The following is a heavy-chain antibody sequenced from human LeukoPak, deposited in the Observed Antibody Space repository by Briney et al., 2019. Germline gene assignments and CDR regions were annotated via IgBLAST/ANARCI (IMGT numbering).Heavy chain of an antibody. CDR1: GGSFSGYY. CDR3: ARHPFTFGGVIVPDPLDY. D-gene: IGHD3-16*02. J-gene: IGHJ4*02. CDR2: INHSGST. Sequence: PSETLPLTCAVYGGSFSGYYWSWIRQPPGKGLEWIGEINHSGSTNYNPSLKSRVTISVDTSKNQFSLKLSSVTAADTAVYYCARHPFTFGGVIVPDPLDYWGQGTLVTVSS. V-gene: IGHV4-34*01.